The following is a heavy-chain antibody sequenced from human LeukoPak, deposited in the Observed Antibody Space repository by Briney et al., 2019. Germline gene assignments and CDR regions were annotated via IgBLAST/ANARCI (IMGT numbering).Heavy chain of an antibody. CDR1: GGSFSGYY. Sequence: SETLSLTCAVYGGSFSGYYWSWIRQPPGKGLEWIGEINHSGSTNYNPSPKSRVTISVDTSKNQFSLKLSSVTAADTAVYYCARVEAAAGINYWGQGTLVTVSS. CDR2: INHSGST. D-gene: IGHD6-13*01. J-gene: IGHJ4*02. V-gene: IGHV4-34*01. CDR3: ARVEAAAGINY.